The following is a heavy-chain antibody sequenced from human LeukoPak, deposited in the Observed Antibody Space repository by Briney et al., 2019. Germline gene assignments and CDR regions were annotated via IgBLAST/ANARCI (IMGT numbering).Heavy chain of an antibody. J-gene: IGHJ4*02. CDR1: GFTFSSYG. CDR2: IWYDGSNK. Sequence: GGSLRLSCAASGFTFSSYGMHWVRQAPGKGLEWVAVIWYDGSNKYYADSVKGRFTISRDNPKNTLYLQMNSLRAEDTAVYYCAKVGATAPTFDYWGQGTLVTVSS. D-gene: IGHD1-26*01. CDR3: AKVGATAPTFDY. V-gene: IGHV3-33*06.